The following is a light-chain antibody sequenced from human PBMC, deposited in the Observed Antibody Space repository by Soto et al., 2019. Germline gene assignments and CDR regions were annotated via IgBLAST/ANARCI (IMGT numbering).Light chain of an antibody. Sequence: QSVLTQPPSASGSPGQSVTISCSGSSSDIGGYTYVSWYQHHPGKATKLMIYEVSKRPSGVPDRFSGSKSGNTASLTVSGLQAEDEADYYCSSFADSNSYVFGTGTKVTVL. J-gene: IGLJ1*01. V-gene: IGLV2-8*01. CDR2: EVS. CDR3: SSFADSNSYV. CDR1: SSDIGGYTY.